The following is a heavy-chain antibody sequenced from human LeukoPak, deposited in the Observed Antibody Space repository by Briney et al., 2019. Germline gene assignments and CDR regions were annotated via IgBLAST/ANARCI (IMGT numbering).Heavy chain of an antibody. CDR1: GFTFSSYE. J-gene: IGHJ4*02. CDR2: ISSSGSTI. CDR3: ARILPYGDYGDY. V-gene: IGHV3-48*03. D-gene: IGHD4-17*01. Sequence: GGSLRLSCAASGFTFSSYEMNWARQAPGKGLEWVSYISSSGSTIYYADSVKGRFTISRDNAKNSLYLQMNSLRAEDTAVYYCARILPYGDYGDYWGQGTLVTVSS.